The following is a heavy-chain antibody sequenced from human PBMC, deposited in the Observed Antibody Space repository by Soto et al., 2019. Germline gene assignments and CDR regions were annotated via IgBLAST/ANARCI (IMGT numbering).Heavy chain of an antibody. CDR2: IYYSGST. V-gene: IGHV4-59*01. CDR3: ARGRWGYYYYYGMDV. Sequence: SETLSLTCTVSGGSISSYYWSWIRQPPGKGLEWIGYIYYSGSTNYNPSLKSRVTISVDTSKNQFSLKLSSVTAADTAVYYCARGRWGYYYYYGMDVWGQGTTVTVSS. D-gene: IGHD1-26*01. J-gene: IGHJ6*02. CDR1: GGSISSYY.